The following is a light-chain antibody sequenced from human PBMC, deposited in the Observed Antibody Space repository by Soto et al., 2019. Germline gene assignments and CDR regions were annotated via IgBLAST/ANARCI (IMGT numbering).Light chain of an antibody. CDR2: DVS. Sequence: LTRPASVSGSPGQSITISCTGTSSDVGGYNYVSWYQQHPGKAPKFIIYDVSNRPSGVSNRFSGSKSGNTASLTISGLQAEDEADYYRSSYTTSNTRQIVFGTGTKVTVL. CDR1: SSDVGGYNY. J-gene: IGLJ1*01. CDR3: SSYTTSNTRQIV. V-gene: IGLV2-14*01.